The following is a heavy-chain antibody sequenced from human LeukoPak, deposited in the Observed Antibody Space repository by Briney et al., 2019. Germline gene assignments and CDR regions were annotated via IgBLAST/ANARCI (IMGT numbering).Heavy chain of an antibody. CDR3: VRDRAADTFDI. V-gene: IGHV4-61*02. Sequence: SQSLSLTCTVSGASISSGSYCCTWIRQPAGKGLEWIGRIYTIGNTNYNHSLKRQVTISMDTSKNQFSLNLNSVICADTGVYYCVRDRAADTFDIWGQGTTVTVS. J-gene: IGHJ3*02. CDR2: IYTIGNT. D-gene: IGHD2-15*01. CDR1: GASISSGSYC.